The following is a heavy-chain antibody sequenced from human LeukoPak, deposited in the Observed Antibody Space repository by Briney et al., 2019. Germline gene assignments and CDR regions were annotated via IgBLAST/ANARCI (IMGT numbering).Heavy chain of an antibody. J-gene: IGHJ4*02. D-gene: IGHD6-19*01. CDR1: GYTFTGYY. CDR3: ARVRVAVAGRGRYYFDY. CDR2: INPNSGGT. V-gene: IGHV1-2*02. Sequence: ASVKVSCKASGYTFTGYYMHWVRQAPGQGLEWMGWINPNSGGTNYAQKFQGRVTMTRDTSISTAYMELSRLRSDDTAVYYCARVRVAVAGRGRYYFDYWGQGTLVTVSS.